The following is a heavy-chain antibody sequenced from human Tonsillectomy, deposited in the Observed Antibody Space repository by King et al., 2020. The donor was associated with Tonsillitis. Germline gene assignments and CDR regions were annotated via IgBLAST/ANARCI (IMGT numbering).Heavy chain of an antibody. CDR2: IYYIGTT. J-gene: IGHJ6*02. CDR3: ASDPLVWFGESGGMDV. Sequence: QLQESGPGLVKPSQTLSLTCTVSGASVSSGDYYWYWIRQPPGKGREWISYIYYIGTTYYNPSLKSPLSISIDTSNNQFSLKLNSVTAADTAVYYCASDPLVWFGESGGMDVWGQGTTVTVSS. D-gene: IGHD3-10*01. V-gene: IGHV4-30-4*01. CDR1: GASVSSGDYY.